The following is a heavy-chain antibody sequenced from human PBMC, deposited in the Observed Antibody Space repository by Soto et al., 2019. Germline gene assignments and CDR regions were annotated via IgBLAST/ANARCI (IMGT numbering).Heavy chain of an antibody. V-gene: IGHV3-33*05. CDR3: VRDEGAPRTYYFDH. Sequence: GGSLRVSCAASGFTFSHCGFHWARQAPGKGLEWVAFISYAGTQKYYPDSVRGRFTISRDNSKDTLYLDINSLRAEDAAMYFCVRDEGAPRTYYFDHWGQGALVTVSS. CDR1: GFTFSHCG. CDR2: ISYAGTQK. J-gene: IGHJ4*02. D-gene: IGHD2-21*01.